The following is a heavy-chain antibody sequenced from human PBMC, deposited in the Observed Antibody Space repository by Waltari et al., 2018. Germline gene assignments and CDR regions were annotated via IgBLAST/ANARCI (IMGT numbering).Heavy chain of an antibody. V-gene: IGHV3-7*04. CDR2: IKQDGSEK. CDR3: ARPFRSGWYDGSFDV. Sequence: EVQLVESGGGLVQPGGSLRRACAASGLTFSSYWMTWVRQAPGKGLEWVANIKQDGSEKSYVDSVKGRFLMSRDNAKNSLSLQMNSLKAEDTAVYYCARPFRSGWYDGSFDVWGQGTMVTVSS. D-gene: IGHD6-19*01. J-gene: IGHJ3*01. CDR1: GLTFSSYW.